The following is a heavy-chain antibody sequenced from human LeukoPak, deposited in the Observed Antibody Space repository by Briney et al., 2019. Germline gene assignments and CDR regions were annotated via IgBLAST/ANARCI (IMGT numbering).Heavy chain of an antibody. D-gene: IGHD3-16*01. J-gene: IGHJ5*02. V-gene: IGHV4-30-2*01. CDR2: IYHSGST. Sequence: SQTLSLTCAASGGSISSGGYSWSWIRQPPGKGLEWIGYIYHSGSTYYNPSLKSRVTISVDRSKNQFSLKLGSVTAADTAVYYCARDAARGEFDPWGQGTLVTVSS. CDR1: GGSISSGGYS. CDR3: ARDAARGEFDP.